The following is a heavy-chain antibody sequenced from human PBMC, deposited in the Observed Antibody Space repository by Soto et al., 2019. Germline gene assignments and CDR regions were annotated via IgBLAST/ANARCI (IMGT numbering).Heavy chain of an antibody. CDR2: IIPIFGTA. CDR1: GGTFSSYA. CDR3: ARVPQQNRYSSSWQRAVGYYYGMDV. Sequence: QVQLVQSGAEVKKPGSSVKVSCKASGGTFSSYAISWVRQAPGQGLEWMGGIIPIFGTANYAQKFQGRVTITADESTSTAYMELSSLRSEDTAVYYCARVPQQNRYSSSWQRAVGYYYGMDVWGQGTTVTVSS. V-gene: IGHV1-69*01. J-gene: IGHJ6*02. D-gene: IGHD6-13*01.